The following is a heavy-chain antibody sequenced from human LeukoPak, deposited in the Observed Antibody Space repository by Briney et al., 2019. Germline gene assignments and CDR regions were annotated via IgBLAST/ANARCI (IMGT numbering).Heavy chain of an antibody. D-gene: IGHD6-19*01. CDR2: FDPEDGET. Sequence: ASVKVSCKVSGYTLTELSMHWERQAPGKGLEWMGGFDPEDGETIYAQKFQGRVTMTEDTSTDTAYMELSSLRSEDTAVYYCATAGYSSGWYRYWYFDLWGRGTLVTVSS. V-gene: IGHV1-24*01. J-gene: IGHJ2*01. CDR3: ATAGYSSGWYRYWYFDL. CDR1: GYTLTELS.